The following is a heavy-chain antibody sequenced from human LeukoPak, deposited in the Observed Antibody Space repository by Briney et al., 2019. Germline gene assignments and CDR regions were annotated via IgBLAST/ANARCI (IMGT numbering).Heavy chain of an antibody. CDR2: ISYDGNNQ. CDR3: AKDAGDQGYFDY. CDR1: GFTFRSYA. D-gene: IGHD3-16*01. J-gene: IGHJ4*02. Sequence: GRSLRLSCAASGFTFRSYAMHWVRQAPGTGLEWVSFISYDGNNQYYADSVKGRFTISRDNSKNKLYLQMNSLRTEDTAVYYCAKDAGDQGYFDYWGQGTLVTVSS. V-gene: IGHV3-30*04.